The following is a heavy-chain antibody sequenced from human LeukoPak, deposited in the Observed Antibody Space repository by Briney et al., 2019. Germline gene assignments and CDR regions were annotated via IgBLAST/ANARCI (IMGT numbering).Heavy chain of an antibody. Sequence: SGGSLRLSCAASGFIFSSYEMNWVRQAPGKGLEWLSYISSSGSTKYYADSVRGRFTISRDNAKNSLYLQMNNLRAEDTAVYYCARVGGYSYGYSNFYMDVWGKGTTVTISS. CDR2: ISSSGSTK. CDR3: ARVGGYSYGYSNFYMDV. CDR1: GFIFSSYE. J-gene: IGHJ6*03. V-gene: IGHV3-48*03. D-gene: IGHD5-18*01.